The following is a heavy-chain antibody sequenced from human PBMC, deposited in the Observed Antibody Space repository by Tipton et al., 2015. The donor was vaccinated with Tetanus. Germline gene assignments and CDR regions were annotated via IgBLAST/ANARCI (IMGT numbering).Heavy chain of an antibody. V-gene: IGHV4-39*02. D-gene: IGHD5/OR15-5a*01. Sequence: TLSLTCIVSGGSMSNSDYYGAWVRQSPGKGLEWIGSISYSGRTYYNPSLKSRVTMSVDTSKKDFSVRLRSVTAADTAVYHCARLREIVSRSGWALDNWGQGILVTVSS. CDR1: GGSMSNSDYY. J-gene: IGHJ4*02. CDR3: ARLREIVSRSGWALDN. CDR2: ISYSGRT.